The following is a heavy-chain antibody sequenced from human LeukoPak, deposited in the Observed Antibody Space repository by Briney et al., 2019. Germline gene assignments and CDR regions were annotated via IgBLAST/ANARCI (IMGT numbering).Heavy chain of an antibody. D-gene: IGHD2-8*01. V-gene: IGHV3-33*01. Sequence: GRSLRLSCAASGFTFSSYGMHWVREAPGKGLEWVAVIWYDGSNKYYADSVKGRFTISRDNSKNTLYLQMNSLRAEDTAVYYCARTYALDAFDIWGQGTMVTVSS. CDR3: ARTYALDAFDI. J-gene: IGHJ3*02. CDR2: IWYDGSNK. CDR1: GFTFSSYG.